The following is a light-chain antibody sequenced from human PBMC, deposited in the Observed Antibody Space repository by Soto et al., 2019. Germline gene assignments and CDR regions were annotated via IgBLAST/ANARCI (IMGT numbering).Light chain of an antibody. CDR1: QVTSNS. V-gene: IGKV1-27*01. CDR3: QAYNRASA. Sequence: DIQMTQSPSSLSASVGDTVTITCRASQVTSNSLAWYQQEPGKGPKLLIYAASTLKSGVPSRFSGSGSGTHFTLTITNLQPEDVATYCCQAYNRASAFGQGTLLEIK. J-gene: IGKJ5*01. CDR2: AAS.